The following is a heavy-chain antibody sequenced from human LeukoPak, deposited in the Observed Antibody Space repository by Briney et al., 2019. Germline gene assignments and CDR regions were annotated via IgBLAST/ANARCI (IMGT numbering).Heavy chain of an antibody. J-gene: IGHJ4*02. CDR1: GFTFNSYS. CDR2: ISSSSSTI. Sequence: GGSLRLSCAASGFTFNSYSMNWVRQAPGKGLEWVSYISSSSSTIYYADSVKGRFTISRDNAKNSLYLQMNSLRAEDTAVYYCARDLRSGFDYWGQGTLVTVSS. CDR3: ARDLRSGFDY. D-gene: IGHD3-10*01. V-gene: IGHV3-48*01.